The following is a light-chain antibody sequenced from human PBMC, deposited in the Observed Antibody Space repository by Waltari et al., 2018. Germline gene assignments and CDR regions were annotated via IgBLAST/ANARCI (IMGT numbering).Light chain of an antibody. J-gene: IGLJ2*01. CDR1: CSDVGGYNY. CDR3: SSYTSSSTPVV. V-gene: IGLV2-14*01. Sequence: QSALTQPASVSGSPGQSITISSTGTCSDVGGYNYVSRYQQHPGKAPKLMIYEVSNRPSGVSNRFSGSKSGNTASLTISGLQAEDEADYYCSSYTSSSTPVVFGGGTKLTVL. CDR2: EVS.